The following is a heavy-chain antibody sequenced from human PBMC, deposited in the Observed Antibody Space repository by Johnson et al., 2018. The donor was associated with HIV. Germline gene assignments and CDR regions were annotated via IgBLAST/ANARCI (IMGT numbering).Heavy chain of an antibody. CDR1: GFTFSSYG. CDR2: IWYDGSNK. D-gene: IGHD6-6*01. V-gene: IGHV3-33*06. Sequence: VQLVESGGGVVQPGRSLRLSCAASGFTFSSYGMPWVRQAPCKGLEWVAVIWYDGSNKYYADSVKGRFTISRDNSKNTMNRQMNSLRAEDTAVYYCAKDPNRWEQLAYAFDIWGQGTMVTVSS. CDR3: AKDPNRWEQLAYAFDI. J-gene: IGHJ3*02.